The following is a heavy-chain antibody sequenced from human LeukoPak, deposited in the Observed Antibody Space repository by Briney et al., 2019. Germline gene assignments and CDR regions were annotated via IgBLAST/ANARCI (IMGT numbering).Heavy chain of an antibody. J-gene: IGHJ4*02. D-gene: IGHD5-18*01. CDR1: GFTFSSYA. Sequence: PGESLRLSCAAPGFTFSSYAMGWVRQAPGKGLEWVSAITASGGNTYYADSVKGRFTISRDNSKNTLYLQVNSLRAEDTAVYYCAKGNRYSYGRYYFDYWGQGTLVTVSS. V-gene: IGHV3-23*01. CDR3: AKGNRYSYGRYYFDY. CDR2: ITASGGNT.